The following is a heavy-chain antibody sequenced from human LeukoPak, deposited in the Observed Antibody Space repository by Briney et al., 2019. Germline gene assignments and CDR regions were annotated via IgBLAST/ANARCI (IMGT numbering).Heavy chain of an antibody. Sequence: GASVKVSCKTSGYTFTSYGISWVRQAPGQGLEWMGWISAYNGNTNYAQKLQGRVTMTTDTSTSTAYMELRSLRSDDTAVYYCARDGPDYDSSGYHPGDYWGQGTLVTVSS. J-gene: IGHJ4*02. D-gene: IGHD3-22*01. V-gene: IGHV1-18*01. CDR2: ISAYNGNT. CDR3: ARDGPDYDSSGYHPGDY. CDR1: GYTFTSYG.